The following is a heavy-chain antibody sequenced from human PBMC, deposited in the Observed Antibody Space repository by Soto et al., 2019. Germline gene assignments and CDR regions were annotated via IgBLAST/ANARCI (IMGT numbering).Heavy chain of an antibody. V-gene: IGHV1-46*01. D-gene: IGHD3-22*01. CDR2: INPSGGST. J-gene: IGHJ5*02. CDR1: GYTFTSYY. CDR3: ARASNPVTMIVVVSWFDP. Sequence: GASVKVSCKASGYTFTSYYMHWVRQAPGQGLEWMGIINPSGGSTSYAQKLQGRVTMTRDTSTSTVYMELSSLRSEDTAVYYCARASNPVTMIVVVSWFDPWGQGTLVTVSS.